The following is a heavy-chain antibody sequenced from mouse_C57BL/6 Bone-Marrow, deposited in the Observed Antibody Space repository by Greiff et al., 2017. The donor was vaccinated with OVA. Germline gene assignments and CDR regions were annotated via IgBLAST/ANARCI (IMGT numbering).Heavy chain of an antibody. CDR2: IYPRSGNT. D-gene: IGHD3-3*01. J-gene: IGHJ3*01. V-gene: IGHV1-81*01. Sequence: VQLQESGAELARPGASVKLSCKASGYTFTSYGISWVKQRTGQGLEWIGEIYPRSGNTYYNEKFKGKATLTADKSSSTAYMELRSLTSEDSAVYFCARRDWGAEAYWGQGTLVTVSA. CDR3: ARRDWGAEAY. CDR1: GYTFTSYG.